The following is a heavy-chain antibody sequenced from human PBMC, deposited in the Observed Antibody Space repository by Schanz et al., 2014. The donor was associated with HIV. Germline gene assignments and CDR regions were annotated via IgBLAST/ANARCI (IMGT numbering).Heavy chain of an antibody. J-gene: IGHJ5*02. CDR1: GGSFSGYF. CDR3: ARGGILLLRGVSNWFDP. Sequence: VQLKQWGAGLLKPSETLSLTCAVYGGSFSGYFWNWIRQSPGKGLEWIGEINHSGSTNYNPSLKSRVSMSVDTSKNQFSLKLSSVTAADTAVYYCARGGILLLRGVSNWFDPWGQGTLVIVSS. V-gene: IGHV4-34*01. D-gene: IGHD3-10*01. CDR2: INHSGST.